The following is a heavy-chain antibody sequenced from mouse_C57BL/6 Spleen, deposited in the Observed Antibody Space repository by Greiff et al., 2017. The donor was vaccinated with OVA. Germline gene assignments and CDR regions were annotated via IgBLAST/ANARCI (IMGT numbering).Heavy chain of an antibody. Sequence: QVQLQQSGPELVKPGASVKISCKASGYAFSSSWMNWVKQRPGQGLEWIGRIYPGDGDTNYTGKFKGKATLTADKSSSTAYMQLSSLTSEDSAVYFCARGDLYGNWYFDVWGTGTTVTVSS. J-gene: IGHJ1*03. CDR3: ARGDLYGNWYFDV. V-gene: IGHV1-82*01. D-gene: IGHD2-1*01. CDR1: GYAFSSSW. CDR2: IYPGDGDT.